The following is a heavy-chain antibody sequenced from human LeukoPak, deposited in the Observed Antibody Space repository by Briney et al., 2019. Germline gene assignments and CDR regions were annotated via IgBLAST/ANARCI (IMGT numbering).Heavy chain of an antibody. CDR1: GYTFTGYY. Sequence: ASVKVSCKASGYTFTGYYMHWVRQGPGQGLEWMGWINPNSGGTNYAQKFQGRVTMTRDTSISTAYMELSRLRSDDTAVYYCARDQYCSSTSCYSWFDPWGQGTLVTVSS. V-gene: IGHV1-2*02. D-gene: IGHD2-2*01. CDR3: ARDQYCSSTSCYSWFDP. J-gene: IGHJ5*02. CDR2: INPNSGGT.